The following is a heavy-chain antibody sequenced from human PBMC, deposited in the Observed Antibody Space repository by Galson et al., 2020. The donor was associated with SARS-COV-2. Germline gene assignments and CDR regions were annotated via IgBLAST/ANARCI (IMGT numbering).Heavy chain of an antibody. CDR3: ARESGGFNDFWSGYFDS. CDR1: GFTFSAYA. D-gene: IGHD3-3*01. Sequence: QLGESLKISCAASGFTFSAYAMDWVRQAPGKGLEWLTVISQDGSSRYDADSGTGRITISRDNSRNTLYLQMHSLTTEDTAVYYCARESGGFNDFWSGYFDSWGQGVVVAVAA. V-gene: IGHV3-30*04. J-gene: IGHJ4*02. CDR2: ISQDGSSR.